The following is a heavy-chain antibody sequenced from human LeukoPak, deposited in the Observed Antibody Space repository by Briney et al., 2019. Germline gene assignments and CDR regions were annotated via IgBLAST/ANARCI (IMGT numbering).Heavy chain of an antibody. V-gene: IGHV4-34*01. CDR2: INHSGST. Sequence: PSETLSLTCAVYGGSFSGYYWSWIRQPPGKGLEWIGEINHSGSTNYNPSLKSRVTISVDTSKNQFSLKLSSVTAADTAVHYCARVYRVAYYYYGMDVWGQGTTVTVSS. J-gene: IGHJ6*02. D-gene: IGHD1-14*01. CDR3: ARVYRVAYYYYGMDV. CDR1: GGSFSGYY.